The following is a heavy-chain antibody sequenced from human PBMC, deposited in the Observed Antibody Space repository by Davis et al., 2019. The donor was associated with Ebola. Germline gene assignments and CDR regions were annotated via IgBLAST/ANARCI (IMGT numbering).Heavy chain of an antibody. Sequence: MPSETLSLTCAVYGGSFSGYYWSWIRQPPGKGLEWIGEINHSGSTNYNPSLKRRVTISVDTSKNQFSLKLSSVTAADTAVYYCARDGDYGPNYYGMDVWGKGTTVTVSS. CDR3: ARDGDYGPNYYGMDV. D-gene: IGHD4-17*01. J-gene: IGHJ6*04. V-gene: IGHV4-34*01. CDR1: GGSFSGYY. CDR2: INHSGST.